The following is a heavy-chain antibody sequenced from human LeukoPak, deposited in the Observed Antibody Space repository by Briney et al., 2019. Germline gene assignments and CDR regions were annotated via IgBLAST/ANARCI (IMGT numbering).Heavy chain of an antibody. CDR2: IYTSGST. Sequence: PSETLSLTCSVSGGSISSYYWSWIRQPAGKGLEWIGRIYTSGSTNYNPSLKSRVTMSVDTSKNQFSLKLSSVTAADTAVYYCARDGDDSSGYDYDAFDIWGQGTMVTVSS. J-gene: IGHJ3*02. V-gene: IGHV4-4*07. CDR1: GGSISSYY. CDR3: ARDGDDSSGYDYDAFDI. D-gene: IGHD3-22*01.